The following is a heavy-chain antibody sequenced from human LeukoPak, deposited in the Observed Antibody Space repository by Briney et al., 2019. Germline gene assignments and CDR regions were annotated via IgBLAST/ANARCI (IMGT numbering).Heavy chain of an antibody. D-gene: IGHD5-18*01. CDR2: ISSSSSYI. CDR1: GFTFSSYS. Sequence: PGGSLRLSCAASGFTFSSYSMNWVRQAPGKGLEWVSSISSSSSYIYYADSVKGRFTISRDNAKNSLYLQMNSLRAEDTAVYYCARDPLVDTAMVTLDYWGQGTLVTVSS. V-gene: IGHV3-21*01. J-gene: IGHJ4*02. CDR3: ARDPLVDTAMVTLDY.